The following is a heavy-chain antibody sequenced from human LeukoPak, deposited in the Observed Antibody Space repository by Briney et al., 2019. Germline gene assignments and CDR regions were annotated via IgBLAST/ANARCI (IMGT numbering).Heavy chain of an antibody. CDR2: INPTSGGT. CDR1: GYTFTAYY. CDR3: ATPLAARGPPYY. V-gene: IGHV1-2*02. D-gene: IGHD6-6*01. Sequence: GASVKVSCKPSGYTFTAYYLHWVRQAPGQGLEWMGWINPTSGGTHYAQKFQGRVTMTSDTSISTAYMELSRLTSDDTAVYYCATPLAARGPPYYWGQGTLVTVSS. J-gene: IGHJ4*02.